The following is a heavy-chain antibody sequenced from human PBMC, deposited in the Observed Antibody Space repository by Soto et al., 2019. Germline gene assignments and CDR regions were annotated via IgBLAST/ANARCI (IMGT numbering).Heavy chain of an antibody. V-gene: IGHV3-33*01. CDR3: ARGEVRGSSLPYYFDY. D-gene: IGHD1-26*01. Sequence: GGSLRLSCAASGFTFSSYGMHWVRQAPGKGLEWVAVIWYDGSNKYYADSVKGRFTISRDNSKNTLYLQMNSLRAEDTAVYYCARGEVRGSSLPYYFDYWGQGTLVTVSS. CDR2: IWYDGSNK. J-gene: IGHJ4*02. CDR1: GFTFSSYG.